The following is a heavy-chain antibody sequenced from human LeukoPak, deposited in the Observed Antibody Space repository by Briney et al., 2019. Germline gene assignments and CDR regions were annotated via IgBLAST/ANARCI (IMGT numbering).Heavy chain of an antibody. V-gene: IGHV3-7*01. CDR2: INEDGSEK. D-gene: IGHD6-13*01. CDR1: GFTFSSYS. Sequence: GGSLRLSCAASGFTFSSYSMNWVRQAPGKGLEWVANINEDGSEKYYLDSVKGRFTISRDNAKNSLYLQMNSLRAEDTAVYYCASCWYSWGQGTLVTVSS. CDR3: ASCWYS. J-gene: IGHJ4*02.